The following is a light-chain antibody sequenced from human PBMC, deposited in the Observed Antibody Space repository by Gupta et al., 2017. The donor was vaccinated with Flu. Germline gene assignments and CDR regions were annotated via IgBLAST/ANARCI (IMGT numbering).Light chain of an antibody. CDR1: RNIAVD. V-gene: IGKV3D-15*01. Sequence: VMTQSPATLSLSPGETATLSCRADRNIAVDLAWYQHKSGQSTRLLIYSGSSRATGITARIIGGGWGTEYTLIIISRQWEDAVVDYCQQQNESAPFTFGQGTTVDI. J-gene: IGKJ2*01. CDR3: QQQNESAPFT. CDR2: SGS.